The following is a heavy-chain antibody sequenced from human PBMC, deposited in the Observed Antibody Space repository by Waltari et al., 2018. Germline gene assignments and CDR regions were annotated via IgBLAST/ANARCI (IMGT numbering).Heavy chain of an antibody. Sequence: QVQLQQWGAGLLKPSETLSLTCTVSGGSISSYYWSWIRQPPGKGLEWIGYIYYSGSTNYNPSLKSRVTISVDTSKNQFSLKLSSVTAADTAVYYCARGITMVRGANYYMDVWGKGTTVTVSS. D-gene: IGHD3-10*01. J-gene: IGHJ6*03. V-gene: IGHV4-59*01. CDR3: ARGITMVRGANYYMDV. CDR2: IYYSGST. CDR1: GGSISSYY.